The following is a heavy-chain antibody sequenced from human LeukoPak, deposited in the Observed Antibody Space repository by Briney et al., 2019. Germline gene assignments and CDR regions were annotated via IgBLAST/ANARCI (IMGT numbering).Heavy chain of an antibody. Sequence: SETLSLTCAVYGGSFSGYYWSWIRQPSGKGLEWIGEINHSGSTNYNPSLKSRVTISVDTSKNQFSLKLSSVTAADTAVYYCARGLYSSSWYPRYYFDYWGQGTLVTVSS. CDR1: GGSFSGYY. D-gene: IGHD6-13*01. CDR3: ARGLYSSSWYPRYYFDY. CDR2: INHSGST. V-gene: IGHV4-34*01. J-gene: IGHJ4*02.